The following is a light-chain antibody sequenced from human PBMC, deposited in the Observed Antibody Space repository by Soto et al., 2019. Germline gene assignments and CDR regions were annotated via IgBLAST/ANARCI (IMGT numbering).Light chain of an antibody. J-gene: IGKJ4*01. CDR3: QSRSSWPPVLT. CDR2: DAS. CDR1: QSVKSY. Sequence: ENVLTQSPVTLSLSPGERATLSCRASQSVKSYLAWYQQKPGQAPRLLIYDASNRAAGIPARFSGSGSGTDFTLTIRSLDPEDFAVYYCQSRSSWPPVLTFGGGNKVEIK. V-gene: IGKV3-11*01.